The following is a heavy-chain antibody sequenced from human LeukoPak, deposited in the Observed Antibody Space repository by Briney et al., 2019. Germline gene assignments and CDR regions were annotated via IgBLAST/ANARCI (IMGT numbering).Heavy chain of an antibody. D-gene: IGHD3-22*01. CDR2: IYIGGST. CDR1: GVSISSYY. CDR3: ARSWLNQPCNLFDP. Sequence: SETLSHTCSVSGVSISSYYWSWIRQPAGKGLEWIGRIYIGGSTNYNPSLKSRVTMSVDTSKNQFSLRLSSVTAADTAVYYCARSWLNQPCNLFDPWGQGTLVTVSS. V-gene: IGHV4-4*07. J-gene: IGHJ5*02.